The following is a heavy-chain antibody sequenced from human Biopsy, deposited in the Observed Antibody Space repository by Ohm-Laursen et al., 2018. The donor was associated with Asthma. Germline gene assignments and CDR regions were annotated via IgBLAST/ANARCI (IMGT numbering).Heavy chain of an antibody. V-gene: IGHV3-7*01. CDR1: GFNFTTYA. CDR3: ARTFHFWSPYHAEHYQL. D-gene: IGHD3-3*02. CDR2: IKHDGTEK. Sequence: SLRLSCAASGFNFTTYAIAWIRQVPGKGLEWVANIKHDGTEKNHVDSLKGRFTISRDNAKNSLYLQMNSLRAEDTAVYYCARTFHFWSPYHAEHYQLWGQGTLVTVSS. J-gene: IGHJ1*01.